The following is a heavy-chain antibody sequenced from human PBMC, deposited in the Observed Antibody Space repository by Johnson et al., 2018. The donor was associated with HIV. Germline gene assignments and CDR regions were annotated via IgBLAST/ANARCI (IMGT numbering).Heavy chain of an antibody. CDR3: TRRGYYDNSGDAFDI. D-gene: IGHD3-22*01. V-gene: IGHV3-73*01. CDR2: IRSKANSYAT. CDR1: GFTFSGSA. Sequence: VQLVESGGDLVQPGGSLKLSCAASGFTFSGSAMHWVRQASGKGLEWVGRIRSKANSYATEYAASVKGRFTITSDDSKNTVYQQMNSLKNEDTAVYYCTRRGYYDNSGDAFDIWGQGTIVTGSS. J-gene: IGHJ3*02.